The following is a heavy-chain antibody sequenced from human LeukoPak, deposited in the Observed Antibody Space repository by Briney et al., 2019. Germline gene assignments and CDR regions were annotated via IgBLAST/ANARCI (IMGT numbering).Heavy chain of an antibody. CDR1: GYSISSGFY. CDR2: IFNSGST. CDR3: ARANYYDSIGYSRGAFDI. V-gene: IGHV4-38-2*02. D-gene: IGHD3-22*01. J-gene: IGHJ3*02. Sequence: SETLSLTCSVSGYSISSGFYWGWIRQPPGKGLEWIGSIFNSGSTYCNSSVKSRVTISVDTSTNQFSLKLSSVTAADTAVYYCARANYYDSIGYSRGAFDIWGQGTMVTVSS.